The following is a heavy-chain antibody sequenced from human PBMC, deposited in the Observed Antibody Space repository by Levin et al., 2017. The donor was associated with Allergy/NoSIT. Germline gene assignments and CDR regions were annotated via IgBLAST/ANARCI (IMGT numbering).Heavy chain of an antibody. CDR3: AKDRNSLMVDYYFGMDV. J-gene: IGHJ6*02. V-gene: IGHV1-2*06. CDR2: INPKTGGT. CDR1: GYSFTAYY. Sequence: GESLKISCQTSGYSFTAYYIHWVRQAPGLGLEWMGRINPKTGGTNSPQRFQGRVAMTRDTSISTAYMEVTSLTSDDTAVYFCAKDRNSLMVDYYFGMDVWGQGTRVTVSS. D-gene: IGHD2-8*01.